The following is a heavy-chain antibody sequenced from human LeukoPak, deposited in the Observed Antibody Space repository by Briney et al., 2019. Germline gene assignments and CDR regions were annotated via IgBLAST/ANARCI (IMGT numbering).Heavy chain of an antibody. CDR3: ARDLGQYYDTSDNWFDP. CDR1: GFAFSTYS. J-gene: IGHJ5*02. V-gene: IGHV3-74*01. Sequence: GGSLRLSCAASGFAFSTYSMTWVRQAAGKGLEWVARSNSDGINTSYADSVKGRFTISRDNAKNTLNLQMNSLRAEDTAVYYCARDLGQYYDTSDNWFDPWGQGTLVTVSS. D-gene: IGHD3-22*01. CDR2: SNSDGINT.